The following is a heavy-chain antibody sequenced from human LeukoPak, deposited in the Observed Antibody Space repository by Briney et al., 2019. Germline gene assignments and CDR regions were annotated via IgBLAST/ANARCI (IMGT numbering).Heavy chain of an antibody. CDR1: GGSISSYY. D-gene: IGHD2-15*01. CDR3: ARCGSGAGCPFNF. J-gene: IGHJ4*02. Sequence: PSETLSLTCTVSGGSISSYYWGWIRQPPGKGLEWIGYIFYTGTTTYNPSLESRVTISPDTSKKQFSLRLTSVTAADTAMYYCARCGSGAGCPFNFWGQGTLVTVSS. CDR2: IFYTGTT. V-gene: IGHV4-59*08.